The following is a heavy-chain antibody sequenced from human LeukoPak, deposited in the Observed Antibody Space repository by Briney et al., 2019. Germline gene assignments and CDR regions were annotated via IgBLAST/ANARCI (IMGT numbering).Heavy chain of an antibody. Sequence: PGGSLRLSCAASGFTFSSYEMNWVRQAPGKGLEGVSYISSSGSTIYYADSVKGRFTISRDNAKNSLYLQMNSLRAEDTAVYYCARAARGISQHWGQGTLVTVSS. J-gene: IGHJ1*01. CDR2: ISSSGSTI. D-gene: IGHD4-23*01. CDR3: ARAARGISQH. V-gene: IGHV3-48*03. CDR1: GFTFSSYE.